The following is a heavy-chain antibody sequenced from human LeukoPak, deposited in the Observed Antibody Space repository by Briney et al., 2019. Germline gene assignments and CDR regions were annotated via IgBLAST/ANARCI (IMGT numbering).Heavy chain of an antibody. CDR2: ISSSSSYI. J-gene: IGHJ4*02. D-gene: IGHD3-22*01. Sequence: PGGSLRLSCAASGFTFSSYSMNWIRQAPGKGLEWVSSISSSSSYIYYADSVWGRFTISRDNAKNSLYLQMNSLRAEDTAVYYCARDRSGYGYFDYWGQGTLVTVSS. V-gene: IGHV3-21*01. CDR1: GFTFSSYS. CDR3: ARDRSGYGYFDY.